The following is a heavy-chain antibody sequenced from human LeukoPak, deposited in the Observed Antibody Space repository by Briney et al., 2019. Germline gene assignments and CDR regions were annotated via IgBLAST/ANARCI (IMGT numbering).Heavy chain of an antibody. CDR1: GFTFSSKW. D-gene: IGHD5-12*01. Sequence: GALRLSCAASGFTFSSKWMSWVRQAPGKGLEWVANIKHDGSEKYYVDSVKGRFTISRDNAKNSLYLQMNSLRAEDTAVYYCASSIVATMDYYYYYGMDVWGQGTTVTVSS. CDR3: ASSIVATMDYYYYYGMDV. V-gene: IGHV3-7*01. J-gene: IGHJ6*02. CDR2: IKHDGSEK.